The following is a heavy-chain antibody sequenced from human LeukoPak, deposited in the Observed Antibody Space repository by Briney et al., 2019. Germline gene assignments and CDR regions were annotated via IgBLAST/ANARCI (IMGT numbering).Heavy chain of an antibody. J-gene: IGHJ5*02. V-gene: IGHV4-39*01. CDR2: IYYSGST. CDR1: GDSISSGNYY. Sequence: PSETLSLTCTVSGDSISSGNYYWGWIRQPPGKGLEWIGSIYYSGSTYYNPSLKSRVTISVDTPKNQFSLKLSSVTAADTAVYYCARRVSYRNCFDPWGQGTLVTVSS. CDR3: ARRVSYRNCFDP. D-gene: IGHD1-26*01.